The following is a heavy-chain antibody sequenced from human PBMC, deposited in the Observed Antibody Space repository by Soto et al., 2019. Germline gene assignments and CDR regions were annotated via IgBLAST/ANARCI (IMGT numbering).Heavy chain of an antibody. J-gene: IGHJ6*02. V-gene: IGHV1-69*13. CDR2: IIPIFGTA. D-gene: IGHD5-18*01. CDR3: ARSTNSYGSNYCYYYGMDV. Sequence: SVKVSCKASGGTFSSYSISWVRQAPGQGLEWMGGIIPIFGTANYAHKFQGRVTITADESTSTAYMELSSLRSEDTAVYYCARSTNSYGSNYCYYYGMDVWGQGTTVTVSS. CDR1: GGTFSSYS.